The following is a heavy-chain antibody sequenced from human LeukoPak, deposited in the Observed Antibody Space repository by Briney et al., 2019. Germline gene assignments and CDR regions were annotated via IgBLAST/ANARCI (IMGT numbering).Heavy chain of an antibody. CDR1: GYSISSGYY. D-gene: IGHD3-3*01. J-gene: IGHJ4*02. CDR2: IYHSGST. Sequence: SETLSLTCTVSGYSISSGYYWGWIRQPPGKGLEWIGRIYHSGSTYYNPSLKSRVTISVDTSKNQFSLKLSSVTAADTAVYYCARDITIFGPAGGFDYWGQGTLVTVSS. V-gene: IGHV4-38-2*02. CDR3: ARDITIFGPAGGFDY.